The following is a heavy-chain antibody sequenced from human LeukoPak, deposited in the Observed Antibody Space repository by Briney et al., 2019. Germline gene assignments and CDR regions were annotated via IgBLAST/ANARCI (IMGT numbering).Heavy chain of an antibody. D-gene: IGHD1-26*01. V-gene: IGHV4-39*07. CDR3: ASSSGSYIHYYYYMDV. CDR2: IYYSGST. Sequence: SETLSLTCTVSGGSINSGDYYWVWIRQPPGKGLEWIGSIYYSGSTSYNPSLKSRVTMTVDTSKSQFSLKLSSVTAADTAVYYCASSSGSYIHYYYYMDVWGKGTTVTVSS. J-gene: IGHJ6*03. CDR1: GGSINSGDYY.